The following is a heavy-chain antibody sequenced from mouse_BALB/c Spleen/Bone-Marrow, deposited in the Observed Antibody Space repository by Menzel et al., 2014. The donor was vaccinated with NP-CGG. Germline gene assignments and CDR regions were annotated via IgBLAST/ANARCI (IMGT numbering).Heavy chain of an antibody. Sequence: EVQLQQSGPELGKTGASVKISCKASGYSFTGYFMNWVMQSHGKSLEWIGRINPYNGDTFCNQKFKGKATLTVVKSSSTAHMELRSLASEDSAVYYCARSGYYGSIYFNYWSQGTTLTVSS. CDR3: ARSGYYGSIYFNY. V-gene: IGHV1-20*02. J-gene: IGHJ2*01. D-gene: IGHD1-1*01. CDR1: GYSFTGYF. CDR2: INPYNGDT.